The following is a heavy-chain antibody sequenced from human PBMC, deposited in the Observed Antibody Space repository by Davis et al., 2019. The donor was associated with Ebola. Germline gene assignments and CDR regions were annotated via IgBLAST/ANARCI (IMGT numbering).Heavy chain of an antibody. J-gene: IGHJ5*02. D-gene: IGHD2-15*01. CDR3: AREHCGGGSCYSFP. CDR2: IIPIFGTA. CDR1: GGTFSSYA. Sequence: SVKVSCKASGGTFSSYAISWVRQAPGQGLEWMGGIIPIFGTANYAQKFQGRVTITADESTSTAYMELSSLRSEDTAVYYCAREHCGGGSCYSFPWGQGTLVTVSS. V-gene: IGHV1-69*13.